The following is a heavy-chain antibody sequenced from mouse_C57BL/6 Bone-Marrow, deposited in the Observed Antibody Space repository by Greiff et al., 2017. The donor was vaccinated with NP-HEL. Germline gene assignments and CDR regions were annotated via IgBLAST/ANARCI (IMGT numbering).Heavy chain of an antibody. CDR2: ISNGGGST. CDR3: ARQDYDGYYYAMDY. CDR1: GFTFSDYY. D-gene: IGHD2-4*01. J-gene: IGHJ4*01. V-gene: IGHV5-12*01. Sequence: EVKLVESGGGLVQPGGSLKLSCAASGFTFSDYYMYWVRQTPEKRLEWVAYISNGGGSTYYPDTVKGRFTISRDNAKNTLYLQMGRLKTEDTAMYYCARQDYDGYYYAMDYWGQGTSVTVSS.